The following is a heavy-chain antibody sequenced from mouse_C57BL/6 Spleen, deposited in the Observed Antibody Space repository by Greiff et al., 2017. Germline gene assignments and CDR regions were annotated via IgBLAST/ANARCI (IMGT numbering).Heavy chain of an antibody. CDR1: GYTFTSYW. Sequence: QVQLQQPGAELVKPGASVKLSCKASGYTFTSYWMQWVKQRPGQGLEWIGEIDPSDSYTNYNQKFKGKATLTVDTSSSTAYMQLSSLTSEDSAVYYCARGLFYDYDVAWFAYWGQGTLVTVSA. J-gene: IGHJ3*01. D-gene: IGHD2-4*01. CDR2: IDPSDSYT. CDR3: ARGLFYDYDVAWFAY. V-gene: IGHV1-50*01.